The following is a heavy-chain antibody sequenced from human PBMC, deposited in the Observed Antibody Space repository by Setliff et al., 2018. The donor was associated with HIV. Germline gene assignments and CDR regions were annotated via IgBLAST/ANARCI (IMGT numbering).Heavy chain of an antibody. V-gene: IGHV3-48*01. CDR2: ISGSGSGV. D-gene: IGHD1-26*01. Sequence: GGSLRLSCAASGFTFSSYSMNWVRQSPGKGLEWVSYISGSGSGVDYADSVKGRFTVSRDNARSSLYLQMNSLRVEDTAVYYCVRDHLWAFDYWGQGTLVTVS. CDR1: GFTFSSYS. J-gene: IGHJ4*02. CDR3: VRDHLWAFDY.